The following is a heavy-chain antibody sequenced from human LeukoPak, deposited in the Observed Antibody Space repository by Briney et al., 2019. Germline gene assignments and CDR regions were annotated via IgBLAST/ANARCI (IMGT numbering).Heavy chain of an antibody. J-gene: IGHJ4*02. V-gene: IGHV3-15*01. CDR2: IKSKSDGGTT. CDR1: GFTFSNAW. Sequence: GGSLRLSCAVSGFTFSNAWMSWVRQAPGKGPEWVGQIKSKSDGGTTDNAAPVKGRFTISRDDSRNTLYLQMNSLKTEDTAVYYCTTLYGSGSYYWGQGTLVTVSS. D-gene: IGHD3-10*01. CDR3: TTLYGSGSYY.